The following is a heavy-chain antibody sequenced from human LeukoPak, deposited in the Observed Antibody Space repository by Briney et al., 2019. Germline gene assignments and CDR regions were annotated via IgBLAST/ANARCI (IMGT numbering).Heavy chain of an antibody. D-gene: IGHD6-6*01. CDR1: GGTFSSYA. V-gene: IGHV1-69*05. J-gene: IGHJ4*02. CDR3: ARDLSSSGGFDY. CDR2: IIPIFGTA. Sequence: GASVKVSCKASGGTFSSYAISWVRQAPGQGLEWMGGIIPIFGTANYAQKFQGRVTITTDESTSTAYMELSSLRSEDTAVYYCARDLSSSGGFDYWGREPWSPSPQ.